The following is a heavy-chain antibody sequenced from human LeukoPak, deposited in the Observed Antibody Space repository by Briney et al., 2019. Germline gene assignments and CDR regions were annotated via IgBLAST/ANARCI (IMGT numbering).Heavy chain of an antibody. CDR1: GYTFNSYG. V-gene: IGHV1-18*01. CDR3: ARNSSDWYGYMDV. J-gene: IGHJ6*04. Sequence: ASVKVSCKASGYTFNSYGISWVRQAPGQGLEWMGWISTYNGYANYAQRLQGRVTMTTETSTSTAYMELRSLRSDDTAVYYCARNSSDWYGYMDVWGKGTTDTVSS. D-gene: IGHD6-19*01. CDR2: ISTYNGYA.